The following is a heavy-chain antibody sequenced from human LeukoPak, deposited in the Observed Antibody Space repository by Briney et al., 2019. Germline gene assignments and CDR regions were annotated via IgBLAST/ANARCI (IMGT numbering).Heavy chain of an antibody. CDR2: IYYSGST. Sequence: KTSETLSLTCTVSGGSISSYYWSWIRQPPGKGLEWIGYIYYSGSTNYNPSLKSRVTISVDTSKNQFSLKLSSVTAADTAVYYCARGSTISHAGYWGQGTLVTVSS. D-gene: IGHD5/OR15-5a*01. CDR3: ARGSTISHAGY. V-gene: IGHV4-59*01. CDR1: GGSISSYY. J-gene: IGHJ4*02.